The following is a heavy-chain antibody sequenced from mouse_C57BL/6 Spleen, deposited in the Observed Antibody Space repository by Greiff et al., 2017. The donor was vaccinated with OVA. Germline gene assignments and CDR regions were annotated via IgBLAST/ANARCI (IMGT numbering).Heavy chain of an antibody. CDR3: AYITTVVATDYAMDY. J-gene: IGHJ4*01. D-gene: IGHD1-1*01. CDR1: GYTFTGYW. Sequence: VQLQQSGAELMKPGASVKLSCKATGYTFTGYWIEWVKQRPGHGLEWIGEILPGSGSTNYNEKFKGKATFTADTSSNTAYMQLSSLTTEDSAIDYCAYITTVVATDYAMDYWGQGTSVTVSS. CDR2: ILPGSGST. V-gene: IGHV1-9*01.